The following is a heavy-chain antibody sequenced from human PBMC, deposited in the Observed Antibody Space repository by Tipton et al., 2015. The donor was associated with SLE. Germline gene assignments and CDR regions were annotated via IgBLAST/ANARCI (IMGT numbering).Heavy chain of an antibody. CDR2: INHSGST. CDR1: GGSISSYY. CDR3: ARDLGRLYFDY. Sequence: TLSLTCTVSGGSISSYYWSWIRQPPGKGLEWIGEINHSGSTNYNPSLKSRVTISVDTSKNQFSLKLSSVTAADTAVYYCARDLGRLYFDYWGQGTLVTVSS. V-gene: IGHV4-34*01. D-gene: IGHD3-16*01. J-gene: IGHJ4*02.